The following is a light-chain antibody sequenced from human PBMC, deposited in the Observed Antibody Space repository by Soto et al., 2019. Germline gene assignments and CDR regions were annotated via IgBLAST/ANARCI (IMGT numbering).Light chain of an antibody. CDR1: QNVSTY. V-gene: IGKV3-11*01. CDR2: DAS. Sequence: EIVLTQSPATLSLSPGERATLSCRASQNVSTYLAWYQQKPGQAPRLLLYDASNRATGIPARFSGSGSGTDSTLTISGLEPDDFAGYYCQQRTNWLTFGPGTKVDIK. CDR3: QQRTNWLT. J-gene: IGKJ3*01.